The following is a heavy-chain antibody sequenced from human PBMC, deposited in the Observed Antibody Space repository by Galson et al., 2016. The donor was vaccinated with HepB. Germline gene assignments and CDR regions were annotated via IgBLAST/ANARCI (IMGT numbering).Heavy chain of an antibody. V-gene: IGHV1-3*01. J-gene: IGHJ5*02. CDR1: GFVFTTNA. CDR3: ARGGGSQWYDYNWLAP. D-gene: IGHD1-1*01. CDR2: INDDTGHT. Sequence: SVKVSCKASGFVFTTNALHWVRQAPGQSLEWLGWINDDTGHTKYSVTLQGRVTITWDTSATTGYLELTSLRSEDTAVYYCARGGGSQWYDYNWLAPWGQGTLVTVS.